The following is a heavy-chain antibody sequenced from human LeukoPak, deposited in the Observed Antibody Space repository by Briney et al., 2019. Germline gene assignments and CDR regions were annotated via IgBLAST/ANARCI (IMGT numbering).Heavy chain of an antibody. CDR3: ARDHITMIRGVSYYYYGMDV. CDR2: IYSVGNT. D-gene: IGHD3-10*01. CDR1: GFPISTNY. V-gene: IGHV3-53*01. J-gene: IGHJ6*02. Sequence: PGGSLRLSCAASGFPISTNYMSWVRQALGKGPEWVSIIYSVGNTFYADSVKGRFTISRDSSKNTLFLQMISLRAEDTAVYYCARDHITMIRGVSYYYYGMDVRGQGTTVTVSS.